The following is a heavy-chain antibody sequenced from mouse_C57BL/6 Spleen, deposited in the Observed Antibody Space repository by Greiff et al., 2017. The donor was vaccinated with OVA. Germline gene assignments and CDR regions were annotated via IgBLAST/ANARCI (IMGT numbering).Heavy chain of an antibody. J-gene: IGHJ3*01. V-gene: IGHV1-81*01. D-gene: IGHD1-1*01. Sequence: QVQLQQSGAELARPGASVKLSCKASGYTFTSSGISWVKQRTGQGLEWIGEIYPRSGNTYYNEKIKGKATLTADKSSSTAYMELRSLTSEDSAVYFGARSEGYYGSSYWFAYWGQGTLVTVSA. CDR2: IYPRSGNT. CDR3: ARSEGYYGSSYWFAY. CDR1: GYTFTSSG.